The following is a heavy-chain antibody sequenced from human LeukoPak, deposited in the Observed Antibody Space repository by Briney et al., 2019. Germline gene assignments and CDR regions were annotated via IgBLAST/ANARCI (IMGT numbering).Heavy chain of an antibody. V-gene: IGHV3-11*01. CDR2: ISGSGHDI. CDR3: STGPRSLIY. J-gene: IGHJ4*02. CDR1: GLSFSDSY. Sequence: GGSLRLSCVVSGLSFSDSYMTWIRQTPGMGLESLAYISGSGHDIYYADSVKGRFTISRDNAKNSLYLQMNSLRPEDTALYYCSTGPRSLIYWGQGTLVTVSS.